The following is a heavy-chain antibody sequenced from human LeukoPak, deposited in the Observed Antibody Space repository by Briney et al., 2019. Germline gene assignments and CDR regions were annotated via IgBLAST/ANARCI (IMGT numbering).Heavy chain of an antibody. CDR3: AKSRGLGSYYPVGYFQH. CDR2: ISGSGGST. J-gene: IGHJ1*01. V-gene: IGHV3-23*01. CDR1: GFTFSSYA. Sequence: GGSLRLSCAASGFTFSSYAMSWVRQAPGKGLEWVSAISGSGGSTYYADSVRGRFTISRDNSKNTLYLQMNSLRAEDTAVYYCAKSRGLGSYYPVGYFQHWGQGTLVTVSS. D-gene: IGHD3-10*01.